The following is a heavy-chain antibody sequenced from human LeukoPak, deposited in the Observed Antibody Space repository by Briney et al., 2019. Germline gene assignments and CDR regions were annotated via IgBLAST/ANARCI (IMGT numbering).Heavy chain of an antibody. CDR3: ATSSGNYYY. CDR1: GDSISSSSYY. Sequence: SETLSLTCTVSGDSISSSSYYWGWIRQPPGRGLEWLGSLYYGGSTYYNPSLKSRVTISVDTSKNQFSLKLSSVTAADTAVYYCATSSGNYYYWGQGTLVTVSS. J-gene: IGHJ4*02. D-gene: IGHD1-26*01. CDR2: LYYGGST. V-gene: IGHV4-39*01.